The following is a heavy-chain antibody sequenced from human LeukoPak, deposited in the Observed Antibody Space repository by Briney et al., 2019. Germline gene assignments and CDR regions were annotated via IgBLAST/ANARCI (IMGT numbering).Heavy chain of an antibody. CDR1: GFPFSSYW. V-gene: IGHV3-7*01. J-gene: IGHJ4*02. CDR2: IKQDGSEK. CDR3: ARGSAAMQTFDY. D-gene: IGHD2-2*01. Sequence: PGGSLRLSCAASGFPFSSYWMSWVGRPQGKGWGGGPNIKQDGSEKYYVDSVKGRFTISRDNAKNSLYLQMNSLRAEDTAVYYCARGSAAMQTFDYWGQGTLVTVSS.